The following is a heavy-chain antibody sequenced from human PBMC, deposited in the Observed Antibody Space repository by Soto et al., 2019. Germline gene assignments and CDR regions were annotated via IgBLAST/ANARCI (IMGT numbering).Heavy chain of an antibody. V-gene: IGHV3-21*01. J-gene: IGHJ3*02. CDR3: ARPETRLTGGGFDI. D-gene: IGHD2-8*02. Sequence: EVQLLESGGGLVNPGGSLRLSCATSGFTFSSYSMDWVRQAPGKGLEWVSSINPTSRYVFYADSVRGRFTISRDYAENSLRLQMDGLRGEDTAVYYCARPETRLTGGGFDIWGRGTLVTVSS. CDR1: GFTFSSYS. CDR2: INPTSRYV.